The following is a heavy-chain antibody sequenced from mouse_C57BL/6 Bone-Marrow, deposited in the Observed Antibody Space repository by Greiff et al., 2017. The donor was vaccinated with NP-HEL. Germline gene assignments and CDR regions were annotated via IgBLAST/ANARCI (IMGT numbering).Heavy chain of an antibody. V-gene: IGHV1-50*01. CDR1: GYTFTSYW. Sequence: QVQLQQPGAELVKPGASVKLSCKASGYTFTSYWMQWVKQRPGQGLEWIGEIDPSDSYTNYNQKFKGKATLTVDTSSSTAYMQLSSLTSEDSAVYCCARWEGFAYWGQGTLVTVSA. J-gene: IGHJ3*01. CDR3: ARWEGFAY. D-gene: IGHD4-1*01. CDR2: IDPSDSYT.